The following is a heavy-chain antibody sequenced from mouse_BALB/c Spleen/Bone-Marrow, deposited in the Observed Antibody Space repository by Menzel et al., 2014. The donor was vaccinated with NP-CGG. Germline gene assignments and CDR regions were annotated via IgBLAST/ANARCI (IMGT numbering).Heavy chain of an antibody. J-gene: IGHJ2*01. V-gene: IGHV7-3*02. CDR1: GFTFTDYY. CDR2: IRNKANGYTT. Sequence: EVKLMESGGGLVQPGGSLRLSCATSGFTFTDYYMSWVRQPPGKALEWLGFIRNKANGYTTEYSASVKGRFTISRDNSQGILYLQMNTLRAEDSATYYGARYGCNYLDYWGQGTTLTVSS. CDR3: ARYGCNYLDY.